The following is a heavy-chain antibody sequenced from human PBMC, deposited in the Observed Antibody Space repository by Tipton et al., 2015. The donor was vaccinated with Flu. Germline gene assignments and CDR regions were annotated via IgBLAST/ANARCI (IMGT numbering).Heavy chain of an antibody. CDR3: ARPGYGVGAFGAFDI. CDR1: RFTFNTYS. V-gene: IGHV3-7*01. J-gene: IGHJ3*02. CDR2: IKHDGSEK. D-gene: IGHD4/OR15-4a*01. Sequence: SLRLSCAASRFTFNTYSMTWVRQAPGKGLEWVANIKHDGSEKYYLDSVKGRFTISRDNAKNSLYLQMNDLRVEDTAVYYCARPGYGVGAFGAFDIWGQGTMVTVSS.